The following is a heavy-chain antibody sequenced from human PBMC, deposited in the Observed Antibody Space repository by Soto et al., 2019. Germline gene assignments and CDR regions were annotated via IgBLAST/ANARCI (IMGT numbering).Heavy chain of an antibody. CDR1: GFTFSSYG. J-gene: IGHJ4*02. D-gene: IGHD3-22*01. CDR3: AKERGENTYYYDSSGYPIDY. Sequence: SLRLSCAASGFTFSSYGMHWVRQAPGKGLEWVAVISYDGSNKYYADSVKGRFTISRDNSKNTLYLQMNSLRAEDTAVYYFAKERGENTYYYDSSGYPIDYWGQGTLVTVSS. V-gene: IGHV3-30*18. CDR2: ISYDGSNK.